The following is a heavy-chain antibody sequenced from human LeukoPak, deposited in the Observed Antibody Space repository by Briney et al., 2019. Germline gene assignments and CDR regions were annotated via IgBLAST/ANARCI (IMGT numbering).Heavy chain of an antibody. CDR2: ISGSGGST. V-gene: IGHV3-23*01. J-gene: IGHJ4*02. CDR1: GFTFSDYY. D-gene: IGHD2-21*02. Sequence: GGSLRLSCAASGFTFSDYYMSWIRQAPGKGLEWVSAISGSGGSTYYADSVKGRFTISRDNSKNTLYLQMNSLRAEDAAVYYCARSVVVTAFRVFDYWGQGTLVTVSS. CDR3: ARSVVVTAFRVFDY.